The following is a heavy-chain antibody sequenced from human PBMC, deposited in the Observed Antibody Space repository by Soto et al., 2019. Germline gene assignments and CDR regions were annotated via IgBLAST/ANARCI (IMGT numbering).Heavy chain of an antibody. CDR2: TFYRSKWYY. CDR1: GDGVSSNSAA. CDR3: TREHGSGYSDY. Sequence: SQTLSPTCAISGDGVSSNSAAWNLIMQSPSRGLEWLGRTFYRSKWYYHYAVSVESRITINPDTSKNQFSLQLTSVTPEDTAVYYCTREHGSGYSDYWGQGTLVTVSS. J-gene: IGHJ4*01. V-gene: IGHV6-1*01. D-gene: IGHD5-12*01.